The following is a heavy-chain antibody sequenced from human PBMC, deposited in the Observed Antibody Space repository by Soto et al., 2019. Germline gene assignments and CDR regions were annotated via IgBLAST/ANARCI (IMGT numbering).Heavy chain of an antibody. CDR1: GTSMSGFY. J-gene: IGHJ6*02. CDR3: AREDDGMDV. V-gene: IGHV4-38-2*02. Sequence: SETLSLTCAVSGTSMSGFYWGWVRQPPGKGLEWIGSIFHSGNSYYNPSLKSRVILSVDTSKNQFSLNLTAAIAADTAVYYCAREDDGMDVWGQGTPVTVSS. CDR2: IFHSGNS.